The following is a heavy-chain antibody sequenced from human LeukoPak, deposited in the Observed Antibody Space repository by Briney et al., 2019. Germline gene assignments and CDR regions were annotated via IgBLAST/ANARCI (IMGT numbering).Heavy chain of an antibody. V-gene: IGHV4-61*02. D-gene: IGHD6-19*01. J-gene: IGHJ3*02. Sequence: SETLSLTCTVSGGSISSSSYYWSWIRQPAGKGLEWIGRIYTSGSTNYNPSLKSRVTMSVDTSKNQFSLNVSSVTAADTAVYYCARDQALGYGWPTVLAIDIWGQGTMVTVSS. CDR1: GGSISSSSYY. CDR3: ARDQALGYGWPTVLAIDI. CDR2: IYTSGST.